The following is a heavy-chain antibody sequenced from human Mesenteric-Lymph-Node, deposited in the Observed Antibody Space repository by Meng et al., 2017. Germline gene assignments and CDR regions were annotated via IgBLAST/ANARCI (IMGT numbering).Heavy chain of an antibody. CDR2: INHSGST. J-gene: IGHJ6*02. D-gene: IGHD4-17*01. CDR1: GGSFSGYY. CDR3: ARLGYDYGDYGSPSSGRNYYYYGMDV. V-gene: IGHV4-34*01. Sequence: SETLSLTCAVYGGSFSGYYWSWIRQPPGKGLEWIGEINHSGSTNYNPSLKSRVTISVDTSKNQFSLKLSSVTAADTAVYYCARLGYDYGDYGSPSSGRNYYYYGMDVWGQGTTVTVSS.